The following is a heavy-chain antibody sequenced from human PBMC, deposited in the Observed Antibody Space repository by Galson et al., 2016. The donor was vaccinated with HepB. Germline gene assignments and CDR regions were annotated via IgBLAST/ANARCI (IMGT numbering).Heavy chain of an antibody. Sequence: SLRLSCAASGFTFISYGMHWVRQAPGKGLEWVAVISYDGRNKYYADSVKGRFTISRDNSKNTLYLQMNSLRAEDTAVYYCAKVITIFGVVTRVYYYGMDVWGQVTTVTVSS. D-gene: IGHD3-3*01. V-gene: IGHV3-30*18. CDR3: AKVITIFGVVTRVYYYGMDV. J-gene: IGHJ6*02. CDR2: ISYDGRNK. CDR1: GFTFISYG.